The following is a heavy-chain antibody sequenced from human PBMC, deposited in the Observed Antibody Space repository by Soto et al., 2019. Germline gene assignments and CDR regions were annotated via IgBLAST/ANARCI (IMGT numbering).Heavy chain of an antibody. CDR3: ARGGIAAAAPPDY. CDR1: GGSISSGGYY. Sequence: PSETLSLTCTVSGGSISSGGYYWSWIRQHPGKGLEWIGYIYYSGSTYYNPSLKSRVTISVDTSKNQFSLKLSSVTAADTAVYYCARGGIAAAAPPDYWGQGTLVTLSS. J-gene: IGHJ4*02. CDR2: IYYSGST. D-gene: IGHD6-13*01. V-gene: IGHV4-31*03.